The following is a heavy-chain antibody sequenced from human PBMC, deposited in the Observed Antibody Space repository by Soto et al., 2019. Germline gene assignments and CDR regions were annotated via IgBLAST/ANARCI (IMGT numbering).Heavy chain of an antibody. V-gene: IGHV4-30-2*01. Sequence: PSETLSLTCAVSGGSISSGGYSWSWIRQPPGKGLEWIGYIYHSGSTYYNPSLKSRVTISVDRSKNQFSLKLSSVTAADTAMYYCARGEVVALGYWGQGTLVTV. CDR3: ARGEVVALGY. D-gene: IGHD2-15*01. CDR1: GGSISSGGYS. CDR2: IYHSGST. J-gene: IGHJ4*02.